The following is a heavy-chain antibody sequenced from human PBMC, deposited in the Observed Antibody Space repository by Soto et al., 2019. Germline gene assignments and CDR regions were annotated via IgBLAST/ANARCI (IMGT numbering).Heavy chain of an antibody. CDR3: ARSERFRVGATMARGDAFDS. Sequence: ASVKVSCKASGYTFTGYYMHWVRQAPGQGLEWMGWINPNSGGTNYAQKFQGWVTMTRDTSISTAYMELSRLRSDDTAAYYCARSERFRVGATMARGDAFDSWSQGTMVTVSS. CDR1: GYTFTGYY. V-gene: IGHV1-2*04. D-gene: IGHD1-26*01. CDR2: INPNSGGT. J-gene: IGHJ3*02.